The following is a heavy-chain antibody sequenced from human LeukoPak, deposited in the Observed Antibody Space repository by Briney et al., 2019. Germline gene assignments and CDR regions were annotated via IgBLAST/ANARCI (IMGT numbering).Heavy chain of an antibody. J-gene: IGHJ4*02. V-gene: IGHV1-69*13. D-gene: IGHD3-10*01. CDR3: ARDGAPNYYYGSGSYYSFDY. CDR2: IIPIFSTA. CDR1: GGTFSSYA. Sequence: SAKVSCKASGGTFSSYAISWVRQAPGQGLEWMGGIIPIFSTANYAQKFQGRVTITADESTSTAYMELSSLRSEDTAVYYCARDGAPNYYYGSGSYYSFDYWGQGTLVTVSS.